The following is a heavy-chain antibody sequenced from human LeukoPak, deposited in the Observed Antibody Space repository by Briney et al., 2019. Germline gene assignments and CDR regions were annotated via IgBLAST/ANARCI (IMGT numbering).Heavy chain of an antibody. CDR3: ARASVGATALDY. CDR2: IDSDESST. J-gene: IGHJ4*02. Sequence: GGSLRLSCAASGFTFSSYWMHWVRQAPGKGLVWVSRIDSDESSTSYADSVKGRFTISRDNAKNTLYLQMNSLRAEDTAVYYCARASVGATALDYWGQGTLVTVPS. CDR1: GFTFSSYW. V-gene: IGHV3-74*01. D-gene: IGHD1-26*01.